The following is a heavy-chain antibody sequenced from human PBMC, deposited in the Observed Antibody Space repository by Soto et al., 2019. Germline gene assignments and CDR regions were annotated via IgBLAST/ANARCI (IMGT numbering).Heavy chain of an antibody. CDR3: AKTQKDFWSAYYTGSFHY. CDR1: GFTFSSYA. J-gene: IGHJ4*02. CDR2: MSGSGDST. D-gene: IGHD3-3*01. Sequence: EVQLLESGGGLVQPGGSLRLSCAASGFTFSSYAMSWVRQAPGKGLEWVSGMSGSGDSTYYADSVKGRFTISRDNSKNTLYLQMNSLRAEDTAVYYCAKTQKDFWSAYYTGSFHYWGQGTLVTVSS. V-gene: IGHV3-23*01.